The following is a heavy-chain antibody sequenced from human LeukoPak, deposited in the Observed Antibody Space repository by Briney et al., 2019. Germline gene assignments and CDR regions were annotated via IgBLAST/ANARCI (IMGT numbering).Heavy chain of an antibody. CDR2: IKEDGSIQ. V-gene: IGHV3-7*01. Sequence: GGSLRLSCVASGFTFSSYWMTWVRQAPGKGLEWLANIKEDGSIQYYLDSVRGRFTISRDNAKTSVYLQLSSLRADDTAVYYCARDVWSGVAVSDYWGQGTLVTVSS. CDR3: ARDVWSGVAVSDY. J-gene: IGHJ4*02. D-gene: IGHD6-19*01. CDR1: GFTFSSYW.